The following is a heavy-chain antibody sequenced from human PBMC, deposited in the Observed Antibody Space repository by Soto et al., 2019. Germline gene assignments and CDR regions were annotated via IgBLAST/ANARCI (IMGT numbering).Heavy chain of an antibody. CDR1: GYSISSGYY. CDR2: IYHSGST. CDR3: ARSFRGSNWIDDY. V-gene: IGHV4-38-2*01. D-gene: IGHD1-20*01. Sequence: SETLSLTCAVSGYSISSGYYWGCIRQPPGKGLEWIGSIYHSGSTYYNPSLKSRVTISVDTSKNQFSLKLSSVTAADTAVYYCARSFRGSNWIDDYWGQGTLVTVSS. J-gene: IGHJ4*02.